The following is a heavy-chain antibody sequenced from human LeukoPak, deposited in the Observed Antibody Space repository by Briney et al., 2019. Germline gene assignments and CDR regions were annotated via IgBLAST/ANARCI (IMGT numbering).Heavy chain of an antibody. CDR3: ARDGNFDI. Sequence: WASVKVSCKASGYDFTGFFMHWVRQAPGQGLEWMGWISPNSGGTNYAQKFQGRVTMTRDTSISTAYMELNRLTSDDTAVYCCARDGNFDIWGQGTVVTVSS. J-gene: IGHJ3*02. CDR2: ISPNSGGT. V-gene: IGHV1-2*02. CDR1: GYDFTGFF. D-gene: IGHD4-23*01.